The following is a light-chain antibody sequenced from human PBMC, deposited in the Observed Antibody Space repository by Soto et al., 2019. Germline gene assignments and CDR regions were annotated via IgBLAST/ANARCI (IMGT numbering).Light chain of an antibody. J-gene: IGKJ5*01. CDR3: MQGLQTPNT. V-gene: IGKV2-28*01. CDR2: LAS. Sequence: DVVMTQSPLSLAVTPGEPASSSCRSSQSLLYSDGDNYLDWYVQKPGQSPQLLIYLASNRASGVPARFSGSGSGTHFRLKISRVEAEDVGLYYCMQGLQTPNTFGQGTRLEIK. CDR1: QSLLYSDGDNY.